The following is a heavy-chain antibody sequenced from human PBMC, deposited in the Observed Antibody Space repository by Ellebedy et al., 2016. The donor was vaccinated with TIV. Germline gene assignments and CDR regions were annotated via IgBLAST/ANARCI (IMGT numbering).Heavy chain of an antibody. CDR1: GYSFTSYW. J-gene: IGHJ6*02. V-gene: IGHV5-51*01. D-gene: IGHD6-6*01. Sequence: GESLKISXKGSGYSFTSYWIGWVRQMPGKGLEWMVIIYPGDSDTRYSPSFQGQVTISADKSISTAYLPWSSLKASDTAMYYCARQRTPGDIAAFYYYYYDMDVWGQGTTVTVSS. CDR3: ARQRTPGDIAAFYYYYYDMDV. CDR2: IYPGDSDT.